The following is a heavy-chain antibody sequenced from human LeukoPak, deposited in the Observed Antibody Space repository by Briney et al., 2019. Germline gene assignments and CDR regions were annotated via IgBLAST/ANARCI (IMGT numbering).Heavy chain of an antibody. CDR3: ATCEIDYGVSWSVP. Sequence: SEALSLTCTASGCTISSYYWSWIRQPPGKGLEWIGDIYYSGSTNYNPSLKSRVTISVDTSKNQFSLKLSSVTAADTAVYYCATCEIDYGVSWSVPWGQGTLVTVSS. J-gene: IGHJ5*02. V-gene: IGHV4-59*01. D-gene: IGHD4-17*01. CDR1: GCTISSYY. CDR2: IYYSGST.